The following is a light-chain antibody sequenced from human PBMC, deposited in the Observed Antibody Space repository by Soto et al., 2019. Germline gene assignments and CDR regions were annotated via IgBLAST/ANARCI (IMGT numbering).Light chain of an antibody. CDR1: QDTSRN. J-gene: IGKJ2*01. Sequence: DIQLTQSPSFLSASVGDRVTISCRASQDTSRNLAWYQQETGRAPRLLIYAASIVQSGVPSRFSGSGSGTEFTLTVSGLQPEDFATYYCQQFNAYPHTFGQGTKVEIK. CDR2: AAS. CDR3: QQFNAYPHT. V-gene: IGKV1-9*01.